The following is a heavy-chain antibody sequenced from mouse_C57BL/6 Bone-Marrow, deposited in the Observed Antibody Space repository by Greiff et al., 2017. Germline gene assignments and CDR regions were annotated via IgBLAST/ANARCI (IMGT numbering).Heavy chain of an antibody. J-gene: IGHJ4*01. Sequence: EVKLVESGEGLVKPGGSLKLSCAASGFTFSSYAMSWVRQTPEKRLEWVAYISSGGDYIYYADTVKGRFTISRDNARNTLYLQMSSLKSEDTAMYYCTRITTVVAPYYAMDYWGQGTAVTVSS. CDR2: ISSGGDYI. CDR3: TRITTVVAPYYAMDY. V-gene: IGHV5-9-1*02. CDR1: GFTFSSYA. D-gene: IGHD1-1*01.